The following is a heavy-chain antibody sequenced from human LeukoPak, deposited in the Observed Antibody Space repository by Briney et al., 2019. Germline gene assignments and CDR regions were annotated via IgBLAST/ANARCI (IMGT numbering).Heavy chain of an antibody. V-gene: IGHV4-4*02. CDR1: GGSISSSNW. J-gene: IGHJ6*03. D-gene: IGHD5-12*01. CDR3: ARARIVATITSIYYYYMDV. CDR2: IYRSGST. Sequence: SETLSLTCAVSGGSISSSNWWTWVRQPPWKGLEWIGEIYRSGSTNYNPSLKSRVTISVDTSKNQFSLKLSSVTAADTAVYYCARARIVATITSIYYYYMDVWGKGTTVTVSS.